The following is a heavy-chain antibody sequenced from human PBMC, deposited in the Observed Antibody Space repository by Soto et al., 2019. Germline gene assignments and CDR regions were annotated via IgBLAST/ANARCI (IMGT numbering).Heavy chain of an antibody. D-gene: IGHD4-17*01. V-gene: IGHV3-23*01. CDR2: IRGSGLNT. Sequence: EVQLLESGGGLVQPGGSLRLSCGASGFSFSSFAVSWFRQAPGKGLEWVSFIRGSGLNTNYADSVKGRFTISRDNSKKMVYLQMNSLRAEDTAVYYCAKGADFGDFVGGGYFDYWGHGTLVTVSS. J-gene: IGHJ4*01. CDR1: GFSFSSFA. CDR3: AKGADFGDFVGGGYFDY.